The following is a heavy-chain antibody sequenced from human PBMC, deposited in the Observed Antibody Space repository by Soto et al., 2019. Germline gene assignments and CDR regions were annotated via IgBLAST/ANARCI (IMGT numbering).Heavy chain of an antibody. V-gene: IGHV1-69*05. Sequence: QVQLVQSGAEVKKPGSSVKVSCKASGGTFSSYANSWVRQAPGQGLEWMGGIIPIFGTANYAQKCQGRVTITSDESTSTAYMELSSVGSEDTAVYYCARDVGFCSGGSGYTTWPIDYWGQGTLVTVSS. J-gene: IGHJ4*02. CDR1: GGTFSSYA. CDR3: ARDVGFCSGGSGYTTWPIDY. CDR2: IIPIFGTA. D-gene: IGHD2-15*01.